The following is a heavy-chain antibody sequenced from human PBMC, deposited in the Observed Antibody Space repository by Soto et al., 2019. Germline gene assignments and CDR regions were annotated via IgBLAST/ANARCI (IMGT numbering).Heavy chain of an antibody. CDR3: ARVRGSGWPFDY. V-gene: IGHV3-48*01. D-gene: IGHD6-19*01. Sequence: EVQLVESGGGLVQPGGSLRLSCAASGFSFSSYIMNWVRQAPGKGLEWLSFISSSSDPIYYADSVKGRFTISRDNAKNSLYLQMNSLRAEDTAVYYCARVRGSGWPFDYWGQGTLVTVSS. CDR2: ISSSSDPI. J-gene: IGHJ4*02. CDR1: GFSFSSYI.